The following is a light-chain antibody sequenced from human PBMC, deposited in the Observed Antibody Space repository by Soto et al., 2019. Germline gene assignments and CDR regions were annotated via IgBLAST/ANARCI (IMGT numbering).Light chain of an antibody. J-gene: IGKJ2*01. Sequence: EIVLTQSPGTLSLSPGERATLSCRASQSVSSSSYLAWYQQKPGQAPRLLIYGASSRATGIQDSFSGSGSATDFPLTISRLQPEDFAVYYCRQYGSSPSYTFGQGTKLEIK. CDR1: QSVSSSSY. CDR2: GAS. CDR3: RQYGSSPSYT. V-gene: IGKV3-20*01.